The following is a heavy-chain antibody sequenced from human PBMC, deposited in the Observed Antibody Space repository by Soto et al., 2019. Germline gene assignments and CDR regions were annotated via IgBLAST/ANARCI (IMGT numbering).Heavy chain of an antibody. V-gene: IGHV3-13*01. J-gene: IGHJ3*02. D-gene: IGHD2-2*03. Sequence: EVQLVESGGGLVQPGGSLRLSCAASGFTLSSNDMHWVRQATGKGLEWVSGIGTAGDTYYSGTLKGRFTIARENAENSLFFQINGVIADDTAFYYCSREWITEPTSDPFYMLVQGIMVTVSS. CDR3: SREWITEPTSDPFYM. CDR2: IGTAGDT. CDR1: GFTLSSND.